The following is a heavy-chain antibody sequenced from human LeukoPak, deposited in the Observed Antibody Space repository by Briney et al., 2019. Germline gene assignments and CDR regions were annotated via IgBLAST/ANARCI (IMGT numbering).Heavy chain of an antibody. V-gene: IGHV1-46*01. CDR3: ARGGGYSYGPTYYYYGMDV. CDR1: GYTFTSYY. Sequence: GASVKVSCKASGYTFTSYYMHWVRQARGQGLEWMGIINPSGGSTSYAQKFQGRVTMTRDTSTSTVYMELSSLRSEDTAVYYCARGGGYSYGPTYYYYGMDVWGKGTTVTVSS. CDR2: INPSGGST. D-gene: IGHD5-18*01. J-gene: IGHJ6*04.